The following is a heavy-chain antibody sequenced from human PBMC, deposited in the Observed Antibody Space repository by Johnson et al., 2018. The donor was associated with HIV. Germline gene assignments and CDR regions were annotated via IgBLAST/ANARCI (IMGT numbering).Heavy chain of an antibody. D-gene: IGHD5-24*01. CDR3: AKVKQREGYNSDAFET. J-gene: IGHJ3*02. V-gene: IGHV3-9*01. CDR2: ISWNSGSI. CDR1: GFTFDDYA. Sequence: VQLVESGGGLVQPGRSLRLSCAASGFTFDDYAMHWVRQAPGKGLEWVSGISWNSGSIGYADSVMGRLTISRDNAKNSLYLQMNSLRAEDTDLYYCAKVKQREGYNSDAFETWGQGTMFTVSS.